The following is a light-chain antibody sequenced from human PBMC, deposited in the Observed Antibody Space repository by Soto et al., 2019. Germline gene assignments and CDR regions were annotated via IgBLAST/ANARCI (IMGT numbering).Light chain of an antibody. CDR2: DAS. V-gene: IGKV3-11*01. CDR3: QQRYAWPPIT. Sequence: EIVLTQSPATLSLSPGERATLSCRASRSVRSYLAWYQQKPGQAPRLLIYDASNRAAGIPARFSGSWSETDFTLTISNLEPEDFAVYYWQQRYAWPPITFGQGTRLEIK. CDR1: RSVRSY. J-gene: IGKJ5*01.